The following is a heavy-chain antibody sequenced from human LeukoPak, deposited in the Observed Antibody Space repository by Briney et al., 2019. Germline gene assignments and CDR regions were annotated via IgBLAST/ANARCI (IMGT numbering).Heavy chain of an antibody. V-gene: IGHV3-30*18. CDR1: GFTFSSYG. J-gene: IGHJ5*02. CDR3: AQSPSVAGKEYWFDP. Sequence: GGSLRLSCAASGFTFSSYGMHWVRQAPGKGLEGVAVISYDGSNKYYADSVKGRFTISRDNSKNTLYLQMNSLRAEDTAVYYCAQSPSVAGKEYWFDPWGQGTLVTVSS. D-gene: IGHD6-19*01. CDR2: ISYDGSNK.